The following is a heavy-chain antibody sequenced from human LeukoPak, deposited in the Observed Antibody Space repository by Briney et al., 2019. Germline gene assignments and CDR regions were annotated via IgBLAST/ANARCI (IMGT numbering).Heavy chain of an antibody. CDR1: GFTFTHYG. V-gene: IGHV3-30*02. CDR2: IRYDGSNK. Sequence: PGGSLRLSCAASGFTFTHYGMNWVRQAPGKGLEWVAFIRYDGSNKYYADSVKGRFTISRDNSKNTLYLQMNSLRAEDTAVYYCAKDLGYYYGSGSYYVYYYYYMDVWGKGTTVTISS. CDR3: AKDLGYYYGSGSYYVYYYYYMDV. J-gene: IGHJ6*03. D-gene: IGHD3-10*01.